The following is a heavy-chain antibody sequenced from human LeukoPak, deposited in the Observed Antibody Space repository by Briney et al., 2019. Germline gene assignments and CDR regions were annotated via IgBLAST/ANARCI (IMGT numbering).Heavy chain of an antibody. D-gene: IGHD3-9*01. CDR1: GFTFSSYS. Sequence: GGSLRLSCAASGFTFSSYSMNWVRQAPGKGLEWVSSISSSSSYIYYADSVKGRFTISRDNAKNSLYLQMNSLRAEDTAVYYCARGQNDILTGYFTPMSNDAFDIWGQGTMVTVSS. V-gene: IGHV3-21*01. CDR2: ISSSSSYI. CDR3: ARGQNDILTGYFTPMSNDAFDI. J-gene: IGHJ3*02.